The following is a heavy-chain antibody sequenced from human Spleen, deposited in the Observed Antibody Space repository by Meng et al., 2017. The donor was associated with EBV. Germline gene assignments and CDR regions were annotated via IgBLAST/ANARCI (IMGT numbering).Heavy chain of an antibody. J-gene: IGHJ4*02. D-gene: IGHD1-26*01. Sequence: QVQLQGAGPGLVKPSETLSLTCAVSGASITSGGYYWSWIRQPPGRGLEYIGYIYYSGITYYNPSLKSRMSMSVDTSKNHFSLKLSSVTAADTAAYYCARTVGGAKPLIEYWGQGTLVTVSS. CDR1: GASITSGGYY. CDR2: IYYSGIT. CDR3: ARTVGGAKPLIEY. V-gene: IGHV4-30-4*01.